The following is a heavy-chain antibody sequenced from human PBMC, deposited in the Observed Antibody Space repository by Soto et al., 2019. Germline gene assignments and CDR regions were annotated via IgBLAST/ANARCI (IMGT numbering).Heavy chain of an antibody. V-gene: IGHV4-31*02. D-gene: IGHD3-3*01. J-gene: IGHJ4*02. CDR1: GASISSGGYY. CDR3: ARVQGHEILRLFDY. Sequence: PSKTLSLTLTVSGASISSGGYYWSWIRQHPGKGLEWIGYIYYSGSTYYNPSLKSRVTISVDTSNNQFSLKLSSVTAADTAVYYCARVQGHEILRLFDYWGQGTLVTVSS. CDR2: IYYSGST.